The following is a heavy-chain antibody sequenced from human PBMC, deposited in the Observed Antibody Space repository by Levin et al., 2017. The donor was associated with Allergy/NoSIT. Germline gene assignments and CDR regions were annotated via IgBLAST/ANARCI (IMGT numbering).Heavy chain of an antibody. CDR1: GYTLTELS. V-gene: IGHV1-24*01. Sequence: ASVKVSCKVSGYTLTELSMHWVRQAPGKGLEWMGGFDPEDGETIYAQKFQGRVTMTEDTSTDTAYMELSSLRSEDTAVYYCATDFRSGPPGGYYYGMDVWGQGTTVTVSS. J-gene: IGHJ6*02. CDR3: ATDFRSGPPGGYYYGMDV. CDR2: FDPEDGET. D-gene: IGHD2-15*01.